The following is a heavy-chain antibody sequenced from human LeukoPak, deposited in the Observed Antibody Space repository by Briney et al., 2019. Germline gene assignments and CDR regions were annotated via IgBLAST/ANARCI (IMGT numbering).Heavy chain of an antibody. Sequence: PSETLSLTCTVSGGSISSGSYYWSWIRQPAGKGLEWIGRFFTSGSTNYNPSLKSRVTISVDTSKNQFSLKLSSVTAADTAVYYCARAESGWSTVLVGWGQGTLVTVSS. CDR2: FFTSGST. D-gene: IGHD6-19*01. V-gene: IGHV4-61*02. CDR3: ARAESGWSTVLVG. CDR1: GGSISSGSYY. J-gene: IGHJ4*02.